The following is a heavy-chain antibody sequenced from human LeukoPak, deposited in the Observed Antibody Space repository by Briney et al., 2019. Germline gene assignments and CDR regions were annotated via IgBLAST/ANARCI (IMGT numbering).Heavy chain of an antibody. CDR2: INHSGST. CDR1: GGSFSGYY. CDR3: ARVRTRYCSSTSCTKSKYYYHYGMDV. D-gene: IGHD2-2*01. V-gene: IGHV4-34*01. J-gene: IGHJ6*02. Sequence: SETLSLTCAVYGGSFSGYYWSWIRQPPGKGLEWIGEINHSGSTNYNPSLKSRVTISVDTSKNQFSLKLSSVTAADTAVYYCARVRTRYCSSTSCTKSKYYYHYGMDVWGQGTTVTVSS.